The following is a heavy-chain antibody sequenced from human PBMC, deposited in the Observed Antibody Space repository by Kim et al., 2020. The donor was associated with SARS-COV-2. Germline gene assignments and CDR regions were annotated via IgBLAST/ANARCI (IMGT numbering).Heavy chain of an antibody. J-gene: IGHJ4*02. D-gene: IGHD2-8*01. V-gene: IGHV4-59*13. Sequence: SETLSLTCTVSGGSISSYYWSWIRQPPGKGLEWIGFIYYSGSTNYNPSLKSRVTISVDKSKNQFSLKLSSVTAADTAVYYCARAVRNSGSLMGYYFDYWRQGTLITVSS. CDR3: ARAVRNSGSLMGYYFDY. CDR2: IYYSGST. CDR1: GGSISSYY.